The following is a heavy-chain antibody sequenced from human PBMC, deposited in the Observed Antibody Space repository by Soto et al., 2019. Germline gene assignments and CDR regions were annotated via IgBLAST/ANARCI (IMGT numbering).Heavy chain of an antibody. J-gene: IGHJ5*02. CDR1: GGSIRSGGYA. D-gene: IGHD3-3*01. V-gene: IGHV4-30-2*01. CDR2: IYHSGST. Sequence: SETLSLTCAVSGGSIRSGGYAWSWPRHPPGKGLGWVGYIYHSGSTYYNPSLNSRITISVYMSKNHFSLKLSSMTAADTAVYCCARAAILGVAIGWFDPWGQGTLVTVSS. CDR3: ARAAILGVAIGWFDP.